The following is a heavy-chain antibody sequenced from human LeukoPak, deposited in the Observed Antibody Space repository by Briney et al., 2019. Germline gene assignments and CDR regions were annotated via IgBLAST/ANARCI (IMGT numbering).Heavy chain of an antibody. CDR2: IYYSGNT. D-gene: IGHD6-6*01. CDR1: GGSISSSSHH. J-gene: IGHJ4*02. Sequence: SETLSLTCTVSGGSISSSSHHWSWVRQPPGKGLEWIGCIYYSGNTYYNPSLKSRVTISVDTSKNQFSLKLTSVTAADTAVYYCTREYSSSSDYWGQGTLVTVSS. CDR3: TREYSSSSDY. V-gene: IGHV4-39*02.